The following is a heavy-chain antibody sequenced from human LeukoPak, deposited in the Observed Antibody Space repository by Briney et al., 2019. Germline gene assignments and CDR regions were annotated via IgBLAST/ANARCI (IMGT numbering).Heavy chain of an antibody. CDR3: ASAFRRLSLSRKLVQGSDSPCY. J-gene: IGHJ4*02. V-gene: IGHV1-46*01. Sequence: ASVKLSCKASGYSFTSYYMHWVRQAPGQGLEWMGIINASVGSTVDAQKFQGRVTMTRDMSTSTVYMELSSMRSEDTAVYYCASAFRRLSLSRKLVQGSDSPCYWGQGTLVTVSS. CDR2: INASVGST. CDR1: GYSFTSYY. D-gene: IGHD6-6*01.